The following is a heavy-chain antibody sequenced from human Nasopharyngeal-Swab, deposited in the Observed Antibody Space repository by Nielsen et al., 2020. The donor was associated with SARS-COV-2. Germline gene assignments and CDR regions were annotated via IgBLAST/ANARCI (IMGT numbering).Heavy chain of an antibody. J-gene: IGHJ4*02. CDR2: IRWDGINT. CDR1: GFAFDDYG. CDR3: TKGVHYMSYFHTPPSAH. V-gene: IGHV3-43*01. D-gene: IGHD3-9*01. Sequence: GGSLRLSCVASGFAFDDYGLHWVRQVPGKGLEWVSLIRWDGINTYYADSVKGRFTISRDNSRNSLFLQMNSLKTEDTALYYCTKGVHYMSYFHTPPSAHWGQGTPVTVSS.